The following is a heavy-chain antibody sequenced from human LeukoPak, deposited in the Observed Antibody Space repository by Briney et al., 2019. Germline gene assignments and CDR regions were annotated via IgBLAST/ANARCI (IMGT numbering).Heavy chain of an antibody. D-gene: IGHD6-6*01. CDR2: IYNSGST. CDR1: GGSISSYR. CDR3: ARRGAARPGGSYSMDV. J-gene: IGHJ6*02. V-gene: IGHV4-59*01. Sequence: SETLSLTRTVSGGSISSYRWSWIRQPPGKGLEYIGYIYNSGSTNYKPSLKSRVTISIDTSKNQLSLKLSSVTTADTAVYYCARRGAARPGGSYSMDVWGQGTTVTVSS.